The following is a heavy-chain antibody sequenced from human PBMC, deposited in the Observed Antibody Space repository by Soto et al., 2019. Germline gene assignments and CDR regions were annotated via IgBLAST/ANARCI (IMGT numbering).Heavy chain of an antibody. V-gene: IGHV3-15*07. CDR3: TTEVGISAAGTVLPDY. D-gene: IGHD6-13*01. CDR2: IKSKTDGGKT. Sequence: EVQLVESGGGLVKPGGSLRLSCAASGFTFSNAWMNWVRQAPGKGLEWVGRIKSKTDGGKTDYAAPVKGRFTISRDDSKTTLYLQMNSLKTEDTAVYYCTTEVGISAAGTVLPDYWGQGTLVTVSS. J-gene: IGHJ4*02. CDR1: GFTFSNAW.